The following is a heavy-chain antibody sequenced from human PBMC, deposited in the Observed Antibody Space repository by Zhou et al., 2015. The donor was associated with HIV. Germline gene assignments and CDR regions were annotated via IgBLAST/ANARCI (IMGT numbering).Heavy chain of an antibody. CDR3: ARVGPLNYYGSGSYYSKFDY. V-gene: IGHV1-69*12. CDR1: GGTFSSYA. Sequence: QVQLVQSGAEVKKPGSSVKVSCKASGGTFSSYAISWVRQAPGQGLEWMGGIIPIFGTANYAQKFQGRVTITADESTSTAYMELSSLRSEDTAVYYCARVGPLNYYGSGSYYSKFDYWGQGTLVTVSS. J-gene: IGHJ4*02. CDR2: IIPIFGTA. D-gene: IGHD3-10*01.